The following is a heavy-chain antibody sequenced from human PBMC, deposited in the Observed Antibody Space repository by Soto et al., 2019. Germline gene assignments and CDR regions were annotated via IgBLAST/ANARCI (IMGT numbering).Heavy chain of an antibody. CDR1: GFPFSSDS. CDR3: ARDMPRGFGELLFPHRGYYNGMDV. D-gene: IGHD3-10*01. J-gene: IGHJ6*02. Sequence: EVQLVESGGGLVQPGRSLRLSCAASGFPFSSDSLNWVRQAPGKGLEWVSYISGGSTTIYYADSVKGRFTISRDNAENALYLQMNHLRAADTAVYYCARDMPRGFGELLFPHRGYYNGMDVWGQGTTVTVSS. V-gene: IGHV3-48*01. CDR2: ISGGSTTI.